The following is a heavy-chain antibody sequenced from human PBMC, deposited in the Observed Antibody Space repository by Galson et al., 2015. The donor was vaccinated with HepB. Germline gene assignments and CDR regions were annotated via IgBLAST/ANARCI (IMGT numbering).Heavy chain of an antibody. J-gene: IGHJ6*02. CDR2: IYSGGST. Sequence: SLRLSCAASGFTVSSNYMSWVRQAPGKGLEWVSVIYSGGSTYYADSVKGRFTISRDNSKNTLYLQMNSLRAEDTAVYYCARDDYGDYGMDVWGQGTTVTVSS. V-gene: IGHV3-66*01. D-gene: IGHD4-17*01. CDR1: GFTVSSNY. CDR3: ARDDYGDYGMDV.